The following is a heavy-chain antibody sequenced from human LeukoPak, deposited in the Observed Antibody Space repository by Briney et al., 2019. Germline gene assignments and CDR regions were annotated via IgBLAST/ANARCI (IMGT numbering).Heavy chain of an antibody. Sequence: PGGSLRLSCAASGFTFSSYWMSWVRQAPGKGLEWVSAISGSGGSTYYADSVKGRFTISRDNSKNTLYLQMNSLRAEDTAVYYCAKDQTIVVVPAHYFDYWGQGTLVTVSS. CDR1: GFTFSSYW. CDR2: ISGSGGST. CDR3: AKDQTIVVVPAHYFDY. V-gene: IGHV3-23*01. J-gene: IGHJ4*02. D-gene: IGHD2-2*01.